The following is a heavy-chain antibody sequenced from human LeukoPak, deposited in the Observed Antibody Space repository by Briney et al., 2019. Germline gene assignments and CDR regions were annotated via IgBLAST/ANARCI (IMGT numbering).Heavy chain of an antibody. CDR3: ARSGYSYGIRDGLDL. D-gene: IGHD5-18*01. Sequence: GECLRLSCAASGFTFSNYAMSWVRQAPGKGLEWVSGIYDNGGGTYSTDSVKGRVTISRDNSKNTLYLQMNSLRAEDTALYICARSGYSYGIRDGLDLWGQGTKVTVSA. CDR2: IYDNGGGT. J-gene: IGHJ3*01. CDR1: GFTFSNYA. V-gene: IGHV3-23*01.